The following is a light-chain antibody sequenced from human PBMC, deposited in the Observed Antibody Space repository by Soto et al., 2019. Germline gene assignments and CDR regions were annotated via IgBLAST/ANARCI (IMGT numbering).Light chain of an antibody. CDR2: EVN. J-gene: IGLJ3*02. V-gene: IGLV2-14*01. Sequence: QSALTQPASVSGSPGQSITISCTGTSSDVGGYNYVSWYQHHPGKAPTLIIYEVNIRPSGVSYRFSGSKSGNTASLTISGLQAEDEADYYCSFYTISGVFGGGTKLTVL. CDR3: SFYTISGV. CDR1: SSDVGGYNY.